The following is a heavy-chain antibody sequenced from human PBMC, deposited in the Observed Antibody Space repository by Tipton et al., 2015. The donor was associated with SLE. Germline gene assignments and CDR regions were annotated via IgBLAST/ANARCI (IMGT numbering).Heavy chain of an antibody. CDR2: IYYSGST. Sequence: LRLSCTVSGGSISSDYWSWIRQPPGKGLEWIGYIYYSGSTNYNPSLKSRVTISVDTSKNQFSLKLSSVTAADTAVYYCARVSTYYYGSGSYYRYWYFDLWGRDTLVTVSS. CDR3: ARVSTYYYGSGSYYRYWYFDL. V-gene: IGHV4-59*01. J-gene: IGHJ2*01. D-gene: IGHD3-10*01. CDR1: GGSISSDY.